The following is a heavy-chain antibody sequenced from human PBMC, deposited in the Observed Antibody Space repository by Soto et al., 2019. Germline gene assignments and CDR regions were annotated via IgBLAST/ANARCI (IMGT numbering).Heavy chain of an antibody. J-gene: IGHJ4*02. CDR1: GGSIDTYY. V-gene: IGHV4-59*12. Sequence: TCNVSGGSIDTYYWSWIRQPPGKGLEWIGYIYYSGSTNYNPSLQSRLTISRDNTKNTLHLQMDSLRVEDTAVYYCARDGGGLAHWGQGTLVTVSS. D-gene: IGHD3-16*01. CDR2: IYYSGST. CDR3: ARDGGGLAH.